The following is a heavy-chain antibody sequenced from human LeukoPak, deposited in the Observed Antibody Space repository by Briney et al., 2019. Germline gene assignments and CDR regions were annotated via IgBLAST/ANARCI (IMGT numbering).Heavy chain of an antibody. CDR1: GYTFTGYY. CDR3: AGVAYNWNYGWFDP. V-gene: IGHV1-2*02. Sequence: GASVKVSCKASGYTFTGYYMHWVRQAPGQGLEWMGWINPNSGGTNYAQKFQGRVTMTRDTSISTAYMELSRLRSDDTAVYYCAGVAYNWNYGWFDPWGQGTLVTVSS. J-gene: IGHJ5*02. CDR2: INPNSGGT. D-gene: IGHD1-7*01.